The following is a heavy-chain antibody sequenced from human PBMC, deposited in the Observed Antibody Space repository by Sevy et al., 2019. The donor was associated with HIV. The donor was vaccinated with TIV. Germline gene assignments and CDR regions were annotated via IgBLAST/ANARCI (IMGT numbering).Heavy chain of an antibody. Sequence: GGSLRLSCVASGFTFSSYEMNWVRQAPGKGLEWVSFISASGNTIYYADSVQGRFTFSRDNAKNSLYLQMNSLRAEDTAVYYCAREDNGSGDVWGKGTTVTVSS. D-gene: IGHD1-1*01. J-gene: IGHJ6*04. CDR1: GFTFSSYE. V-gene: IGHV3-48*03. CDR3: AREDNGSGDV. CDR2: ISASGNTI.